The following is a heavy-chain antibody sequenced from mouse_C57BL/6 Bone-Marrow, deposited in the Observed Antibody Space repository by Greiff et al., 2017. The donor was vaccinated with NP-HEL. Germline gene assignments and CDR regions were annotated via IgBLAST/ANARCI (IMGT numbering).Heavy chain of an antibody. D-gene: IGHD4-1*01. CDR1: GYTFTDYY. CDR3: ARIPELGRDY. CDR2: INPNNGGT. Sequence: VQLQQSGPELVKPGASVKISCKASGYTFTDYYMNWVKQSHGKSLEWIGDINPNNGGTSYNQKFKGKATLTVDKSSSTAYMELRSLTSEDSAVYYCARIPELGRDYWGQGTTLTVSS. V-gene: IGHV1-26*01. J-gene: IGHJ2*01.